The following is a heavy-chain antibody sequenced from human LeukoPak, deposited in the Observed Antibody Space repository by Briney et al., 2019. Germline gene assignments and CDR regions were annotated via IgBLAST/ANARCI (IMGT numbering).Heavy chain of an antibody. J-gene: IGHJ1*01. Sequence: GASVTVSCKASGYTFTGYYMHWVRQAPGQGLEWMGWINPYSGSTNYAQKFQGRVTMTRDTSISTAYMELSRLRFDDTAVYYCARGVTKDFQHWGQGTLVTVSS. V-gene: IGHV1-2*02. CDR1: GYTFTGYY. D-gene: IGHD4-17*01. CDR2: INPYSGST. CDR3: ARGVTKDFQH.